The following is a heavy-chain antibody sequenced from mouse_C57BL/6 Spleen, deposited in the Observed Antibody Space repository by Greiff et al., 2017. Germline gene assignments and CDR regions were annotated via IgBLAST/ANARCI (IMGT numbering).Heavy chain of an antibody. Sequence: EVKLMESGGGLVKPGGSLKLSCAASGFTFSSYAMSWVRQTPEKRLEWVATISDGGSYTYYPDNVKGRFTISRDNAKNNLYLQMSHLKSEDTAMYYCARGGYYGSSYFDYWGQGTTLTVSS. CDR1: GFTFSSYA. J-gene: IGHJ2*01. CDR2: ISDGGSYT. V-gene: IGHV5-4*03. D-gene: IGHD1-1*01. CDR3: ARGGYYGSSYFDY.